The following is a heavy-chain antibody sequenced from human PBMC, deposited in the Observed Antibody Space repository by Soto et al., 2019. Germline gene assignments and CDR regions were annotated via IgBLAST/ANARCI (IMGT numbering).Heavy chain of an antibody. Sequence: QVQLQESGPGLVKPSETLSLSCTVTGGSISGDSWSWMSWIRQPPGKGLEWIGYIHHSGSTNYNPSVKSRVSISVDTSKNQFSLKLRFVTAADTAVYYCARLRQLDEGNAFDIWGQGTMVTVSS. D-gene: IGHD1-1*01. V-gene: IGHV4-59*08. CDR1: GGSISGDS. CDR3: ARLRQLDEGNAFDI. J-gene: IGHJ3*02. CDR2: IHHSGST.